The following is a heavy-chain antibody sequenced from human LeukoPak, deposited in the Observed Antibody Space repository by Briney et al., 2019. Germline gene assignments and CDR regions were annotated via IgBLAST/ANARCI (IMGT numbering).Heavy chain of an antibody. Sequence: GSLRLSCAASGFTFSDSAINWVRQASGKGLEWVGRIRSKDNNYATAYGASVKGRFTIARDDPKNTAYLQMNSLKTEDTAVYYCARAGGARDSSGYLEPWGQGTMVTVSS. CDR1: GFTFSDSA. D-gene: IGHD3-22*01. CDR3: ARAGGARDSSGYLEP. CDR2: IRSKDNNYAT. V-gene: IGHV3-73*01. J-gene: IGHJ3*01.